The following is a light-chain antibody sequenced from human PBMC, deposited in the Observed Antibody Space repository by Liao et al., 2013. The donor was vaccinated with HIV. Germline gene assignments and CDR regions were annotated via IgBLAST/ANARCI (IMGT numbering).Light chain of an antibody. CDR3: QVWDSNNDHYV. J-gene: IGLJ1*01. CDR1: NIGSKS. V-gene: IGLV3-21*01. CDR2: YDS. Sequence: SYELTQTPSVSVAPGKTAKITCGGNNIGSKSVHWYQQKPGQAPVLVIYYDSDRPSGIPERFSGSNSGNTATLTISRVEAGDEADYYCQVWDSNNDHYVFGTGTKVTVL.